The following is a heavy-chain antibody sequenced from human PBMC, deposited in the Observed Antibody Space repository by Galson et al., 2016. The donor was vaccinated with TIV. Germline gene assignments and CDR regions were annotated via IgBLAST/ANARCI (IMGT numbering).Heavy chain of an antibody. CDR1: GVTFNSNA. V-gene: IGHV1-69*05. J-gene: IGHJ3*02. CDR3: ARGDGYSIVGAFNI. CDR2: IIPMFGTT. Sequence: SVKVSCKASGVTFNSNAISWVRQAPGQGLEWMGGIIPMFGTTKFAQKFQGRVTITTDELKTTAYMELSSLRSEDTAVYYCARGDGYSIVGAFNIWGQGTMVTVSS. D-gene: IGHD5-24*01.